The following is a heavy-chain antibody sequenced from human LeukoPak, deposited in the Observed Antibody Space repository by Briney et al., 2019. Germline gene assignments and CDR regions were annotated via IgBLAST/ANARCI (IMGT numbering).Heavy chain of an antibody. J-gene: IGHJ4*02. CDR2: IYYSGST. CDR1: GGSISSGGYY. CDR3: ARGRSGSYYFDY. Sequence: SSETLSLTCTVSGGSISSGGYYWSWIRQHPGQGLEWIGYIYYSGSTYYNPSLKSRVTISVYTSKNQFSLKLSSVTAADTAVYYCARGRSGSYYFDYWGQGTLVTVSS. V-gene: IGHV4-31*03. D-gene: IGHD1-26*01.